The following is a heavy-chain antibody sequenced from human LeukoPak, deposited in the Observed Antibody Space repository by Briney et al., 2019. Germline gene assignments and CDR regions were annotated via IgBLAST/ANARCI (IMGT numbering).Heavy chain of an antibody. V-gene: IGHV1-18*01. D-gene: IGHD2-15*01. CDR1: GYTFTSYP. CDR3: ARRCGGSCYYFDY. J-gene: IGHJ4*02. Sequence: ASVKVSCKASGYTFTSYPISWVRQAPGQGLEWMGWITTYNGNTHYAQRLQGRVTMTTETSTSTAYMDLRGLRSDDTAVYYCARRCGGSCYYFDYWGQGTLVTVSS. CDR2: ITTYNGNT.